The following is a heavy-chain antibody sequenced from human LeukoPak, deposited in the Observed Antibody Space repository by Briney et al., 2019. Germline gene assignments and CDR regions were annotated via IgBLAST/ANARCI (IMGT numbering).Heavy chain of an antibody. CDR3: ARDDGRNYYDPSGFDP. D-gene: IGHD3-22*01. CDR1: GFIFSSYE. J-gene: IGHJ5*02. Sequence: GGSLRLSCAASGFIFSSYEMSWVRQAPGKGLEWVSGISGSGGGTYYADSVKGRFTISRDNSKNTLYLQMNSLRAEDTAVYYCARDDGRNYYDPSGFDPWGQGTLVTVSS. V-gene: IGHV3-23*01. CDR2: ISGSGGGT.